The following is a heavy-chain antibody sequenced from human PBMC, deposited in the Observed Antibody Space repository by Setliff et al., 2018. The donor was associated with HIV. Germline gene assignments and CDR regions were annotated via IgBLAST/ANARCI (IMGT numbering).Heavy chain of an antibody. V-gene: IGHV3-48*01. Sequence: PGGSLRLSCAASGFTFSTYSMNWVRQAPGKGLEWISYISSSSSTIYYADSVKGRFTISRDNSKNTLYLQMNSLRAEDTAVYYCAKVDNGHCTSASCRDFDYWGQGTLVTVSS. CDR1: GFTFSTYS. CDR2: ISSSSSTI. CDR3: AKVDNGHCTSASCRDFDY. D-gene: IGHD2-2*03. J-gene: IGHJ4*02.